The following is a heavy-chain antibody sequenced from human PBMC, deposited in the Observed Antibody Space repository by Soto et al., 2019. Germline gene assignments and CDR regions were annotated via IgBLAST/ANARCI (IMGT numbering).Heavy chain of an antibody. CDR3: SADHPHTAIGWPV. Sequence: GASVKVSCKAPGFDFGSFGIQFLRQTRGRGLEWIGWIVVASGRTNYARQFQGRVAFSRDMSSTTAYMDLYDLKSDDTAVYFCSADHPHTAIGWPVWGQGTTVTVSS. CDR1: GFDFGSFG. J-gene: IGHJ6*02. CDR2: IVVASGRT. V-gene: IGHV1-58*02.